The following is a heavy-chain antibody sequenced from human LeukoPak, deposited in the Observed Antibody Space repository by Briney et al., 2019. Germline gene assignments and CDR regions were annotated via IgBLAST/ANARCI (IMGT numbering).Heavy chain of an antibody. V-gene: IGHV3-7*01. CDR2: IKQDGSEK. J-gene: IGHJ4*02. CDR1: GFTISSYW. CDR3: ARARWLVTGGDY. D-gene: IGHD4-23*01. Sequence: PGGSLRLSCAASGFTISSYWMIWVRQAPGKGLEWVANIKQDGSEKYYVDSVKGRFTISRDNAKNSLHLQMNSLRAEDTAVYYCARARWLVTGGDYWGQGTLVTVYS.